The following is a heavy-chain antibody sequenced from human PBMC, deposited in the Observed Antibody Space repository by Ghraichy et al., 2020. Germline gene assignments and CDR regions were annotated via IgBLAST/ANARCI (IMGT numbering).Heavy chain of an antibody. CDR1: GGSISSYY. CDR3: ARGGWDSSGYYYFDY. CDR2: IYYSGST. D-gene: IGHD3-22*01. V-gene: IGHV4-59*01. Sequence: SETLSLTCTVSGGSISSYYWSWIRQPPGKGLEWIGYIYYSGSTNYNPSLKSRVTISVDTSKNQFSLKLSSVTAADTAVYYCARGGWDSSGYYYFDYWGQGTLVTVSS. J-gene: IGHJ4*02.